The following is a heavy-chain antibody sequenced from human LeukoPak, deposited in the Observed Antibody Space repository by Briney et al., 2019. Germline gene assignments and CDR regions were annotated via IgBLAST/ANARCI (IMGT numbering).Heavy chain of an antibody. D-gene: IGHD6-19*01. V-gene: IGHV3-23*01. CDR3: AKMPVSYSSRWSNFDY. Sequence: PGGSLRLSCAASGFTFSSYAMSWVRQAPGNGLEWVSAISGSGGSTYYADSVKGRFTISRDNSKDTLYLLMNSLRAEDTAVYFCAKMPVSYSSRWSNFDYWGQGTLVTVSS. J-gene: IGHJ4*02. CDR1: GFTFSSYA. CDR2: ISGSGGST.